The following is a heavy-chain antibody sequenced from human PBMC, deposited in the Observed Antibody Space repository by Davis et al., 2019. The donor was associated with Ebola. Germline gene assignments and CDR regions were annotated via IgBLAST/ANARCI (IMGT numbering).Heavy chain of an antibody. CDR3: ARAETYYDFWSGYDYYYYGMDV. CDR1: GYTFTSND. V-gene: IGHV1-8*01. Sequence: AASVKVSCKASGYTFTSNDINWVRQATGQGLEWMGWMSPNSGNTGYASKFQGRVTMTRNNSISTAYMELRSLRSDDTAVYYCARAETYYDFWSGYDYYYYGMDVWGQGTTVTVSS. J-gene: IGHJ6*02. CDR2: MSPNSGNT. D-gene: IGHD3-3*01.